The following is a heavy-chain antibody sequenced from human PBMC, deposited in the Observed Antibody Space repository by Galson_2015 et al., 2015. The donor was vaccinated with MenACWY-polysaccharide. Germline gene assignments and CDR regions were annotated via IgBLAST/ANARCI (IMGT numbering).Heavy chain of an antibody. CDR1: GDSVSSNSAA. D-gene: IGHD3/OR15-3a*01. Sequence: CAISGDSVSSNSAAWNWIRQSPSRGLEWLGRTYYRSKWYNDYAVSVKSRITINGDTSKNQFSLQRNSVTPEDTAVYYCARDEDWDFDYWGQGTLVTVSS. CDR2: TYYRSKWYN. CDR3: ARDEDWDFDY. V-gene: IGHV6-1*01. J-gene: IGHJ4*02.